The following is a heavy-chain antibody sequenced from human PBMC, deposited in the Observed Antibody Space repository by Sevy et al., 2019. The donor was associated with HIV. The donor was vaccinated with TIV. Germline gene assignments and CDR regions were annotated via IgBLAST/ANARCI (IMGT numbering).Heavy chain of an antibody. CDR3: ARDYGDYVDYYYYYYMDV. D-gene: IGHD4-17*01. J-gene: IGHJ6*03. V-gene: IGHV4-34*01. CDR2: INHSGST. CDR1: GGSFSGYY. Sequence: SETLSLTCAVYGGSFSGYYWSWIRQPPVKGLEWIGEINHSGSTNYNPSLKSRVTISVDTSKNQFSLKLSSVTAADTAVYYCARDYGDYVDYYYYYYMDVWGKGTTVTVSS.